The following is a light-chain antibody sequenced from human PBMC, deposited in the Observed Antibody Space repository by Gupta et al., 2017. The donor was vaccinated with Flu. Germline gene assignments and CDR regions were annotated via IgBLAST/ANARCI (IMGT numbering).Light chain of an antibody. J-gene: IGLJ3*02. V-gene: IGLV6-57*01. CDR2: KGD. CDR1: SGGVASAF. CDR3: QSYDGDTWV. Sequence: FVLTQPQSVSESPGKTVTISCTRTSGGVASAFVQWLPQRPGLSPTPFIYKGDRRPSGVPARFSGSIDTSSNSASLVIAVLMTEAEDDYYCQSYDGDTWVFGGGTKLTVL.